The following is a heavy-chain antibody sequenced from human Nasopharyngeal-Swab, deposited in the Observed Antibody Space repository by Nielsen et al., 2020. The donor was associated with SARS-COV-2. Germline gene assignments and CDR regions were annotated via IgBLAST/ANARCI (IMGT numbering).Heavy chain of an antibody. CDR3: ARRGRIPVYGTSNDFYYYLDV. CDR2: T. V-gene: IGHV4-59*08. CDR1: GDSISSYY. J-gene: IGHJ6*03. D-gene: IGHD6-19*01. Sequence: SETLSLTCTVSGDSISSYYWAWIRQPPGKGLEWIGSTNYNPSLTSQVTISVDTPKNQSSLRRTSVTAADTAIYYCARRGRIPVYGTSNDFYYYLDVWGKGTRVTVSS.